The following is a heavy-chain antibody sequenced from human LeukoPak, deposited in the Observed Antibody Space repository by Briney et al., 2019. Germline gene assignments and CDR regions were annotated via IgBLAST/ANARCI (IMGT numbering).Heavy chain of an antibody. CDR3: AKGNFGVVLDY. D-gene: IGHD3-3*02. Sequence: PGGSLRLSCAASGFTFSSYAMSWVHQAPGKGLEWVAVIWYGGSNKYYADSVKGRFTISRDNSKNTLYLQMNSLRAGDTAVYYCAKGNFGVVLDYWGQGTLVTVSS. V-gene: IGHV3-30*02. CDR2: IWYGGSNK. J-gene: IGHJ4*02. CDR1: GFTFSSYA.